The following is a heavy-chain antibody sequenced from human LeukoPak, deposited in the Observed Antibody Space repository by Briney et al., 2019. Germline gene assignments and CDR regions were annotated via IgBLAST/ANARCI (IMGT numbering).Heavy chain of an antibody. CDR2: TYSGVST. CDR3: ASSMTTVSYYYGMDV. CDR1: GFTVSSNY. D-gene: IGHD4-11*01. Sequence: GRCRRLSCAASGFTVSSNYMSWVRQAAGGGLGWVSVTYSGVSTYYADSVKGRFTISRDNSKNTLYLQMNSLRAEDTAVYYCASSMTTVSYYYGMDVWGQGTTVTVSS. J-gene: IGHJ6*02. V-gene: IGHV3-53*01.